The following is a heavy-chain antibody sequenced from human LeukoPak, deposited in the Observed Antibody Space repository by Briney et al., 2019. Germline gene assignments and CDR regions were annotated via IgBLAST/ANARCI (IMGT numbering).Heavy chain of an antibody. CDR3: ARYGSGSYSDDHFQH. J-gene: IGHJ1*01. CDR1: GGSVSSSDYY. Sequence: SETLSLTCTVSGGSVSSSDYYWGWIRQPPGKGLEWIGSINYSGNTYYNPSLKNRVTISVDTSKNQFSLKLTSVTAADTAVYYCARYGSGSYSDDHFQHWGQGTLVTVSS. V-gene: IGHV4-39*01. CDR2: INYSGNT. D-gene: IGHD3-10*01.